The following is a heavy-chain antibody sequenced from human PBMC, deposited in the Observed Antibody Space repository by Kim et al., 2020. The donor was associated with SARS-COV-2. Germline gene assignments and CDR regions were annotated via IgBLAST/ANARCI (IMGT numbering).Heavy chain of an antibody. CDR3: ARGRAAAGFYWYFDL. CDR2: INHIGST. Sequence: SETLSLTCAVYGGSFSGYYWSWVRQPPGKGLEWIGQINHIGSTKYNPSLKSRVSISVDTSKNQFSLKLISVTAADTAVYYCARGRAAAGFYWYFDLWGRGTLVTVSS. V-gene: IGHV4-34*01. J-gene: IGHJ2*01. CDR1: GGSFSGYY. D-gene: IGHD6-13*01.